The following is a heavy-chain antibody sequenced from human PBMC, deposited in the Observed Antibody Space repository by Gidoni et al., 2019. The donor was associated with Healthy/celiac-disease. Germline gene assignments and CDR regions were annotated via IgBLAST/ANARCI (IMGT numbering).Heavy chain of an antibody. J-gene: IGHJ5*02. Sequence: QVQLVQSGAEVKKPGALVKVSCKVSGYTLTELSMHWVRQAPGKGLEWMGGFDPEDGETIYAQKFQGRVTMTEDTSTDTAYMELSSLRSEDTAVYYCASMAVGSGYYNVSYNWFDPWGQGTLVTVSS. V-gene: IGHV1-24*01. D-gene: IGHD3-3*01. CDR1: GYTLTELS. CDR3: ASMAVGSGYYNVSYNWFDP. CDR2: FDPEDGET.